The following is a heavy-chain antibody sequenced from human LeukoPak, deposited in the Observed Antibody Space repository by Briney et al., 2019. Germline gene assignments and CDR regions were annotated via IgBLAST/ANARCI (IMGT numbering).Heavy chain of an antibody. CDR1: GGTFSSYA. V-gene: IGHV1-69*04. CDR2: IIPILGIA. CDR3: ARVIRNYYYMDV. Sequence: SVKVSCKASGGTFSSYAISWVRQAPGQGLEWMGRIIPILGIANYAQKFQGRVTITADKSTSTAYMELSSLRSEDTAVYYCARVIRNYYYMDVWGKGTTVTVSS. J-gene: IGHJ6*03.